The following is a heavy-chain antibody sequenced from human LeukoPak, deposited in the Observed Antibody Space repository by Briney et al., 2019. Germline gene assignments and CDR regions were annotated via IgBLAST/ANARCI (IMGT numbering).Heavy chain of an antibody. D-gene: IGHD4-17*01. CDR2: ISSSSSYI. V-gene: IGHV3-21*01. Sequence: GGSLRLSCAASGFTFSSYSMNWVRQAPGKGLEWVSSISSSSSYIYYADSVKGRFTISRDNAKSSLYLQMNSLRAEDTAVYYCAREMTTVTTSCFDYWGQGTLVTVSS. J-gene: IGHJ4*02. CDR3: AREMTTVTTSCFDY. CDR1: GFTFSSYS.